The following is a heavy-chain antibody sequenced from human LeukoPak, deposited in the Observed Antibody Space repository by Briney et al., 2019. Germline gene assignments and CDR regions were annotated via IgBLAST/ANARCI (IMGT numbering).Heavy chain of an antibody. J-gene: IGHJ3*02. D-gene: IGHD6-6*01. CDR3: ARDGGESSSSLNAFDI. CDR1: GGSISSGGYY. CDR2: IYYSGST. Sequence: PSQTLSLTCTVSGGSISSGGYYWSWIRQHPGKGLEWIGYIYYSGSTYYNPSLKSRVTISVDTSKNQFSLKLSSVTAADTAVYYCARDGGESSSSLNAFDIWGQGTMVTVSS. V-gene: IGHV4-31*03.